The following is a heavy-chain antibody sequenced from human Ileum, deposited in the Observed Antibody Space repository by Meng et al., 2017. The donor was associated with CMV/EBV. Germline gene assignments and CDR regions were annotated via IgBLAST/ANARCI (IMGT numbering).Heavy chain of an antibody. J-gene: IGHJ4*02. Sequence: QLQLQESGPGLVKPSETLSLTCTVSGGSTTSSTYYWGWIRQPPGKGLEWIGSVYYSGTTYYNPSLKSRVNMSIDTSKNRFSLKLSSATAADTAVYYCARNVGFYSSQIAYWGQGALVTVSS. D-gene: IGHD3-3*01. CDR3: ARNVGFYSSQIAY. CDR2: VYYSGTT. CDR1: GGSTTSSTYY. V-gene: IGHV4-39*07.